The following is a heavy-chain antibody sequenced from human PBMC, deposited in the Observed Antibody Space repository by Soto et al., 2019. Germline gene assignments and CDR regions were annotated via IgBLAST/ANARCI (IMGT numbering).Heavy chain of an antibody. CDR3: AQLGLMTFSHKHYFNH. CDR1: GFIFDNYA. Sequence: GWSLRLSCVASGFIFDNYAMSWVRQAPGKGLEWVSAIKSDGSSTYYAASVKDRFIISRDNSKNTLYLQLNSLRAEDTAVYYCAQLGLMTFSHKHYFNHWGRGTLVTVSS. V-gene: IGHV3-23*01. CDR2: IKSDGSST. D-gene: IGHD3-16*01. J-gene: IGHJ4*02.